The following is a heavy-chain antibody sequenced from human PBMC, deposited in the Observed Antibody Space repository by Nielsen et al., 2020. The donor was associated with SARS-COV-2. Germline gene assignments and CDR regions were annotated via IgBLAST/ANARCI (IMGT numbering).Heavy chain of an antibody. CDR2: IYHSGST. V-gene: IGHV4-38-2*02. J-gene: IGHJ3*02. CDR1: GYSISSGYY. CDR3: AREFRAFDI. Sequence: SETLSLTCTVSGYSISSGYYWGWIRQPPGKGLEWIGSIYHSGSTYYNPSLKSRVTISVDTSKNQFSLKLSSVTAADTAVYYCAREFRAFDIWGQGTMVTVSS.